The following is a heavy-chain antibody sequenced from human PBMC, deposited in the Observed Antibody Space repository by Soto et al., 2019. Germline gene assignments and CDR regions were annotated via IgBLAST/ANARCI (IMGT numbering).Heavy chain of an antibody. D-gene: IGHD6-19*01. CDR2: IGGSGGST. Sequence: GGSLRLSCAASGFTFSSYAMSWVRQAPGKGLEWVSAIGGSGGSTYYADSVKGRFTISRDNSKNTLYLQMNSLRAEDTAVYYCAKDGYSSGWYYFDYWGQGTLVTVSS. V-gene: IGHV3-23*01. J-gene: IGHJ4*02. CDR1: GFTFSSYA. CDR3: AKDGYSSGWYYFDY.